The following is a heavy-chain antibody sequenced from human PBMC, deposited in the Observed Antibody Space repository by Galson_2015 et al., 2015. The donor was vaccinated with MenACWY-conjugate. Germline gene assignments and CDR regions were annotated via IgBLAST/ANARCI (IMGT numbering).Heavy chain of an antibody. V-gene: IGHV3-69-1*01. CDR1: GFSLGAYW. Sequence: SLRLSCAASGFSLGAYWMNWVRQAPGKGLEWVSSISATSATIYYADSVKGRFTISRDNAKNSLYLQMNSLRAEDTAVYYCARTAGSVPPWGQGTLVTVSS. CDR3: ARTAGSVPP. J-gene: IGHJ5*02. D-gene: IGHD6-13*01. CDR2: ISATSATI.